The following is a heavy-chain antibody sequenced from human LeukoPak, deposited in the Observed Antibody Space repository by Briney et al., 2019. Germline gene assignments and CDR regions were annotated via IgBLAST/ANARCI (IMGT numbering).Heavy chain of an antibody. CDR1: GGTFSKYA. Sequence: GASVKVSCKASGGTFSKYAISWVRQAPGQGLEWMGRFIPILGIADYAQKFRGRVTMTADKTTSTAYMELSSLRSEDTAVFYCARDDFPSGPDWGQGTLVTVSS. D-gene: IGHD2-21*02. V-gene: IGHV1-69*04. J-gene: IGHJ4*02. CDR2: FIPILGIA. CDR3: ARDDFPSGPD.